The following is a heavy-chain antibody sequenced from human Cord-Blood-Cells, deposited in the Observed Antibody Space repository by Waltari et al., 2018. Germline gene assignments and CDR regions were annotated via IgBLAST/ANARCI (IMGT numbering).Heavy chain of an antibody. D-gene: IGHD7-27*01. J-gene: IGHJ3*02. Sequence: PGQGLEWMGGTIPIFGTANYAQKFQGRVTITADESTSTAYMELSSLRAEDTAVYYCARDLTGTDAFDIWGQGTMVTVSS. CDR3: ARDLTGTDAFDI. V-gene: IGHV1-69*01. CDR2: TIPIFGTA.